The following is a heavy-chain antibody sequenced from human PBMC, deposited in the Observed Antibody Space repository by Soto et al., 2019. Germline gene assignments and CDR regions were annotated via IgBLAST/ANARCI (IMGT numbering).Heavy chain of an antibody. Sequence: QVQLVQSGAEVKKPGSSVKVSCKASGGTFSPYTINWVRQAPGQGLEWMGRIIPLHGVTNYAQKFQARVTITADKSTSTAYMELSGLRFEDTAMYYCTRDWEITVSTWSFVGFWGRGTLVTVSS. J-gene: IGHJ4*02. CDR2: IIPLHGVT. CDR1: GGTFSPYT. CDR3: TRDWEITVSTWSFVGF. V-gene: IGHV1-69*08. D-gene: IGHD3-9*01.